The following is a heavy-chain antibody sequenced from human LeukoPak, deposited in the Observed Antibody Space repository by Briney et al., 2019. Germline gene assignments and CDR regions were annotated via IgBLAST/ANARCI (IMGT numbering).Heavy chain of an antibody. CDR1: GFTVSSNY. CDR2: ISYDGSNK. V-gene: IGHV3-30-3*01. D-gene: IGHD6-13*01. J-gene: IGHJ6*02. Sequence: PGGSLRLSCAASGFTVSSNYMSWVRQAPGKGLEWVAVISYDGSNKYYADSVKGRFTISRDNSKNTLYLQMNSLRAEDTAVYYCAGDWGYSSSFDPAHYGMDVWGQGTTVTVSS. CDR3: AGDWGYSSSFDPAHYGMDV.